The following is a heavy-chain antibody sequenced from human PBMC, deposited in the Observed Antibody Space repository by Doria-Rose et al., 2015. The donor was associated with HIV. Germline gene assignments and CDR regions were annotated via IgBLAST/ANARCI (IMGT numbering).Heavy chain of an antibody. CDR2: IFSDDER. D-gene: IGHD6-13*01. Sequence: ETGPVLVKPTETLTLTCTVSGVSLSSPGMGVSWIRQPPGKAPEWLAKIFSDDERSYKTSLKSRLTISRGTSKSQVVLTMTDMDPVDTATYYCARIKSSRWYHKYYFDFWGQGTLVIVSA. CDR1: GVSLSSPGMG. J-gene: IGHJ4*02. CDR3: ARIKSSRWYHKYYFDF. V-gene: IGHV2-26*01.